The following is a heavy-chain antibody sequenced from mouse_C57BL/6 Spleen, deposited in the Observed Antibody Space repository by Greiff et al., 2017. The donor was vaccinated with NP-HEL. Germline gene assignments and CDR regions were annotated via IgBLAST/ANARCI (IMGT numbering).Heavy chain of an antibody. D-gene: IGHD2-3*01. CDR3: ARSGGYYLNAMDY. CDR1: GYTFTSYW. Sequence: QVQLQQPGTELVKPGASVKLSCKASGYTFTSYWMHWVKQRPGQGLEWIGNINPSNGGTNYNEKFKSKATLTVDKSSSTAYMQLSSLTSEDSAVYDCARSGGYYLNAMDYWGQGTSVTVSS. CDR2: INPSNGGT. V-gene: IGHV1-53*01. J-gene: IGHJ4*01.